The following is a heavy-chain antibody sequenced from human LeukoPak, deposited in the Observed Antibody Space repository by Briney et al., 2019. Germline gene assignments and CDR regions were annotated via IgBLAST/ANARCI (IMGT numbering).Heavy chain of an antibody. Sequence: GGSLRLSCAASGINFTSHAMSWVRQAPGKGLEWVSLISGSGGHTFYGDSVKGRFTISRDNSKDTFYLQMNSLRAEDTAVYYCAKGGADTMRDGYNYYYYYMEVWGRGTTVTVSS. D-gene: IGHD5-24*01. CDR1: GINFTSHA. J-gene: IGHJ6*03. CDR3: AKGGADTMRDGYNYYYYYMEV. V-gene: IGHV3-23*01. CDR2: ISGSGGHT.